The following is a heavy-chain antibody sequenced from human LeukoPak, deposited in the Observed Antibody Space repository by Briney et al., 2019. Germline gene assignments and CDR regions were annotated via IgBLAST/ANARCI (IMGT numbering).Heavy chain of an antibody. CDR2: IYYSGST. V-gene: IGHV4-61*01. CDR1: GVSVSSGSYY. D-gene: IGHD3-22*01. CDR3: ARDRGWYYDSSGYYYYYGMDV. J-gene: IGHJ6*02. Sequence: SGTLSLTCTVSGVSVSSGSYYWSWILQPPGKGLEWLGYIYYSGSTNYNPSLKSRVTISVDTSKNQFSLKLSSVTAADTAVYYCARDRGWYYDSSGYYYYYGMDVWGQGTTVTVSS.